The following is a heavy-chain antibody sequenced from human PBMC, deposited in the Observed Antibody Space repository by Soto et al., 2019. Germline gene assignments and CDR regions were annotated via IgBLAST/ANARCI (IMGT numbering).Heavy chain of an antibody. CDR2: VRCKPNNYAT. CDR1: GFTFSGSA. Sequence: GGSLRLSCAASGFTFSGSAMHWVRQASGKGQEWVGRVRCKPNNYATSYAASVKGRFTISRDDSKNTAYLQMNSLKTEDTALYYCTSTWGRVATNAEATRTYDYWGQGTLVTVSS. V-gene: IGHV3-73*01. CDR3: TSTWGRVATNAEATRTYDY. D-gene: IGHD5-12*01. J-gene: IGHJ4*02.